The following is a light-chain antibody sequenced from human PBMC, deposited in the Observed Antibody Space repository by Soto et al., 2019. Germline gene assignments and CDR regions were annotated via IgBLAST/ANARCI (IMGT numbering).Light chain of an antibody. CDR2: GAS. V-gene: IGKV3-15*01. J-gene: IGKJ1*01. CDR1: QSVYSN. Sequence: VMRQSPDTLSVSPGERATLSCRASQSVYSNLAWSQQKPGQSPRLLIYGASTRATGVPARFSGSGSGTDFTLTISSLQSEDFAVYYCQQYNSWPWTFGQGTKVDIK. CDR3: QQYNSWPWT.